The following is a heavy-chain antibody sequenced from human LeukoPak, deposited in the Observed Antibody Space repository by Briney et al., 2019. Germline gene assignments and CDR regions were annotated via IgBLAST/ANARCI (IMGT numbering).Heavy chain of an antibody. D-gene: IGHD6-19*01. J-gene: IGHJ6*03. CDR2: MNPNSGNT. CDR3: ARGGSSGWETYYYYYMDV. Sequence: ASVKVSCKASGYTFTSYDINWVRQATGQGLEWMGWMNPNSGNTGYAQKFQGRVTITRNTSISTAYMELSSLRSEDTAVYYCARGGSSGWETYYYYYMDVWGKGTTVTVSS. V-gene: IGHV1-8*03. CDR1: GYTFTSYD.